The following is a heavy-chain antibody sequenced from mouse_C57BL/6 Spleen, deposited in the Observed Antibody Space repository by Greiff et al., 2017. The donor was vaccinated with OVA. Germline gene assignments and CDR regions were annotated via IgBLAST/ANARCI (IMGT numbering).Heavy chain of an antibody. Sequence: QVQLQQSGAELVKPGASVKLSCKASGYTFTSYWMHWVKQRPGQGLEWIGYINPSSGYTKYNQKFKDKATLTADKSSSTAYMQLSSLTYEDSAVYCCARDWDEDYFDYWGQGTTLTVSS. CDR1: GYTFTSYW. CDR3: ARDWDEDYFDY. J-gene: IGHJ2*01. V-gene: IGHV1-7*01. D-gene: IGHD4-1*01. CDR2: INPSSGYT.